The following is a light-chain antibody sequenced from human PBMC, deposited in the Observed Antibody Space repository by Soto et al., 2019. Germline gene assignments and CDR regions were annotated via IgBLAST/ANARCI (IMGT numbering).Light chain of an antibody. J-gene: IGLJ3*02. V-gene: IGLV2-14*03. CDR2: DVS. CDR3: SSYTSRSTVV. CDR1: SSNIGGYKF. Sequence: QSALTQPASVSGSPGQSITISCIGTSSNIGGYKFVSWYQQHPDKAPKLMIYDVSNRPSGVSNRFSASKSGNTASLTISGLRDAEEADYYCSSYTSRSTVVFGGGTKVTVL.